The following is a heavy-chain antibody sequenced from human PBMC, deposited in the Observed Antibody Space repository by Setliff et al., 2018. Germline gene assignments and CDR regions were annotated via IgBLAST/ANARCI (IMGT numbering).Heavy chain of an antibody. V-gene: IGHV3-30*02. Sequence: PGGSLRLSCAASGFVFGTYGMHWVRQAPGKGLDWVASVRFDGSYKVYADSVKGRFTISRDNSRNTLYLEMNSLRPEDTAMYYCAKGGPYYYYYMDVWGKGTMVTVSS. CDR3: AKGGPYYYYYMDV. CDR2: VRFDGSYK. CDR1: GFVFGTYG. J-gene: IGHJ6*03.